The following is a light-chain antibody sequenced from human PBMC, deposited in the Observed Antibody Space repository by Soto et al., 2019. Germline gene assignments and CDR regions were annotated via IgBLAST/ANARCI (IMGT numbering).Light chain of an antibody. Sequence: QSALTQPASVSGSPGQSITISCTGTSSDVGGYNYVSWYQQHPGKAPKLMIYDVSNRPSGVSNRFSGSKYGTTASLTIYGPQDEDYDDYYCSSYTSSNNYVLGTVTKVTVL. V-gene: IGLV2-14*01. CDR3: SSYTSSNNYV. CDR2: DVS. J-gene: IGLJ1*01. CDR1: SSDVGGYNY.